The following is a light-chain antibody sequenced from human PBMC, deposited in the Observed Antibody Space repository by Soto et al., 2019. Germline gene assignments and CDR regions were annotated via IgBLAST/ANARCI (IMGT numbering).Light chain of an antibody. CDR3: GSYTSSSTPYV. J-gene: IGLJ1*01. V-gene: IGLV2-14*01. CDR1: SSDVGAYNY. CDR2: DVS. Sequence: QSVLTQPASVSGSPGQSITISCTGTSSDVGAYNYVSWYQQHPGTAPKLMIYDVSNRPSGVSNRFSGSKYGNTASLTISGLQAEDEADYYCGSYTSSSTPYVFGSGTKVTVL.